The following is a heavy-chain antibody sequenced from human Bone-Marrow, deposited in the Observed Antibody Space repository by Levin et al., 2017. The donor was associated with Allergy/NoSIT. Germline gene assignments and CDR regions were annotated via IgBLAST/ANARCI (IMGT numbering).Heavy chain of an antibody. Sequence: GGSLRLSCTTSGFTFGDYAISWVRQAPGKGLEWVNFIRSKVYGGTTEYAASVKGRFTISRDDSGSIAYLQMNSLKTEDTAVYYCTRLVYGSGSYRWFDPWGQGTLVTVSS. D-gene: IGHD3-10*01. CDR2: IRSKVYGGTT. J-gene: IGHJ5*02. V-gene: IGHV3-49*04. CDR3: TRLVYGSGSYRWFDP. CDR1: GFTFGDYA.